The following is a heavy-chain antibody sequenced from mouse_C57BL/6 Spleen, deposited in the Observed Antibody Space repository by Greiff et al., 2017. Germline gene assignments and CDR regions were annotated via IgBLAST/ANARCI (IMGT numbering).Heavy chain of an antibody. D-gene: IGHD2-4*01. CDR1: GYTFTSYW. J-gene: IGHJ2*01. Sequence: QVQLQQSGAELAKPGASVKLSCKASGYTFTSYWMHWVKQRPGQGLEWIGNINPSSGYTKYNQKFKAKATLTADKSSSTAYMQLSSLTYEEYAIYYCANPDDYDGPYYWGQGTTLTVSS. V-gene: IGHV1-7*01. CDR3: ANPDDYDGPYY. CDR2: INPSSGYT.